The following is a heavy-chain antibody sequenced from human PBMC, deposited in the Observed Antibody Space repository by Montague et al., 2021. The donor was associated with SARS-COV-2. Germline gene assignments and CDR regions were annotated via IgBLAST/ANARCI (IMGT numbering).Heavy chain of an antibody. CDR1: GFTVSSNY. J-gene: IGHJ4*02. D-gene: IGHD6-13*01. CDR3: ARDLGLGSSWYTFDY. V-gene: IGHV3-53*01. Sequence: SLRLSCAASGFTVSSNYVSWVRQAPGKGLEWVSVIYSGGSTYYADSVKGRFTISRDNSKNTLYLQMNSLRAEDTAVYYCARDLGLGSSWYTFDYWGQGTLVTVSS. CDR2: IYSGGST.